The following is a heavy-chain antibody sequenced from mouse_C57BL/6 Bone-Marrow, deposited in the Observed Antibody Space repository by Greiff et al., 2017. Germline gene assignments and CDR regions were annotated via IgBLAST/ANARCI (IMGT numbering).Heavy chain of an antibody. V-gene: IGHV1-15*01. CDR3: TRSSFLAY. CDR2: IDPETGGT. CDR1: GYTFTDYE. D-gene: IGHD1-3*01. Sequence: VQLQQSGAELVRPGASVTLSCKASGYTFTDYEMPWVKQTPVHGLEWIGAIDPETGGTAYNQKFKGKAILTADKSSSTAYMELRSLTSEDSAVYYCTRSSFLAYWGQGTLVTVSA. J-gene: IGHJ3*01.